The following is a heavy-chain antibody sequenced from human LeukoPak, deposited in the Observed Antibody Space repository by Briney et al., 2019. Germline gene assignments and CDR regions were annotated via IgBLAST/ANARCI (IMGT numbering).Heavy chain of an antibody. Sequence: WGSLRLSGAASCFTFSRDAMSWFLQPPGKKREWFSGSSGSGGSTSYAPSLKSRVTISVDKSKNKLSLQMNTVRAADTAGYYCEQEESSWGWLATYWGQGTLVTVSS. V-gene: IGHV3-23*01. CDR3: EQEESSWGWLATY. CDR2: SSGSGGST. J-gene: IGHJ4*02. CDR1: CFTFSRDA. D-gene: IGHD6-19*01.